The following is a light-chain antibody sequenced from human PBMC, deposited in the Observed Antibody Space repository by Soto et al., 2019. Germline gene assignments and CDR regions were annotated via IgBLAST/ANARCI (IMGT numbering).Light chain of an antibody. J-gene: IGLJ1*01. CDR3: SSYTSVSSPLYV. V-gene: IGLV2-14*03. Sequence: QSVLTQPASVSGSPGQSITISCTGTSSDVGGYNYVSWYQQYPGKAPKLMIYDVSYRPSGVSNRFSGSKSGNTASLTISGLQAGDEADYYCSSYTSVSSPLYVFGTGTKVTVL. CDR1: SSDVGGYNY. CDR2: DVS.